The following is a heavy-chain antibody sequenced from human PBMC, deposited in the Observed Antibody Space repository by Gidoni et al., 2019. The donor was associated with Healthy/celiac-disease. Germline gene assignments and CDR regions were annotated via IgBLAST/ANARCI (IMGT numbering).Heavy chain of an antibody. CDR3: ASIAAAGTDWFDP. D-gene: IGHD6-13*01. J-gene: IGHJ5*02. CDR2: IYYSGGT. CDR1: GGSISSGGYY. Sequence: VQPQESGPGLVKPARTLSLTCTVSGGSISSGGYYWSWILKHPGKGLGWIGYIYYSGGTSYNPSLKRRVTISVDTSKNQFSLKLSSVTAADTAVYYCASIAAAGTDWFDPSGQGTLVTVSS. V-gene: IGHV4-31*03.